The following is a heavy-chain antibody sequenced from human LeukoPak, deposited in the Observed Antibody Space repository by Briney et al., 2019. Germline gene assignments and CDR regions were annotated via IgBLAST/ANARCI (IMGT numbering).Heavy chain of an antibody. CDR3: ASSFGELTGY. Sequence: PGGSLRLSCAAPGFTFSTYAMNWVRQAPGKGLEWVSSISSSSSYIYYADSVKGRFTISRDNAKNSLYLQMNSLRAEDTAVYYCASSFGELTGYWGQGTLVTVSS. CDR2: ISSSSSYI. V-gene: IGHV3-21*01. J-gene: IGHJ4*02. CDR1: GFTFSTYA. D-gene: IGHD3-10*01.